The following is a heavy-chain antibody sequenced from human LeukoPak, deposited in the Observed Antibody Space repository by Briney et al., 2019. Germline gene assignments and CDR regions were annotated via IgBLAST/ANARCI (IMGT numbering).Heavy chain of an antibody. CDR3: ARHADYDILTGYPHWFDP. D-gene: IGHD3-9*01. V-gene: IGHV3-21*01. J-gene: IGHJ5*02. CDR1: GLTFSSCS. CDR2: ISSSSSYI. Sequence: GGSLRLSCAASGLTFSSCSMNWVRQAPGKGLEWVSSISSSSSYIYYADSVKGRFTISRDNAKNSLYLQMNSLRAEDTAVYYCARHADYDILTGYPHWFDPWGQGTLVTVSS.